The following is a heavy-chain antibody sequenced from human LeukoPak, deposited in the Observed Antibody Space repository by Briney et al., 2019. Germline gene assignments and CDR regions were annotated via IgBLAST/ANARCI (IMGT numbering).Heavy chain of an antibody. D-gene: IGHD2-2*01. CDR2: ISYDGSNQ. CDR1: GFTFSSYA. V-gene: IGHV3-30-3*01. J-gene: IGHJ4*02. CDR3: ARDQFGCTSTSCYPHGY. Sequence: PGGSLRLSCAASGFTFSSYAMSWVRQAPGKGLEWGAVISYDGSNQYYADSVKGRFTISRDKSKNTLYLQMNSLRAEDTAVYYCARDQFGCTSTSCYPHGYWRQGALVTVSS.